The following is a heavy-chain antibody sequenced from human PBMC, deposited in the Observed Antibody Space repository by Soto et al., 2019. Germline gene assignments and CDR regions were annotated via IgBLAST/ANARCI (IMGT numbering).Heavy chain of an antibody. V-gene: IGHV3-23*01. CDR3: AKDLHGSGSYHDG. D-gene: IGHD3-10*01. CDR2: ISGSGGST. CDR1: GFTFSTYA. J-gene: IGHJ4*02. Sequence: GGSLRLSCAASGFTFSTYAMSWVRQAPGKGLEWVSAISGSGGSTYYADSVKGRFTISRHNSKNTLYLQMNSLRAEDSAVYYGAKDLHGSGSYHDGWGQRSPVTVSS.